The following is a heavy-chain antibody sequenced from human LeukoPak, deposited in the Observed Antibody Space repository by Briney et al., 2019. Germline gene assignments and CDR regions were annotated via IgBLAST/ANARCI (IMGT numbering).Heavy chain of an antibody. CDR2: IYFSGRT. CDR1: GGSISSYY. V-gene: IGHV4-59*01. D-gene: IGHD3-9*01. CDR3: ARAPIPAYDILTGYPPAFDY. J-gene: IGHJ4*02. Sequence: SETLSLTCTVSGGSISSYYWSWIRQPPGKGLEWIGNIYFSGRTNYNPSLKSRVTISVDTSKNQFSLKLSSVTAADTAVYYCARAPIPAYDILTGYPPAFDYWSQGTLVTVSS.